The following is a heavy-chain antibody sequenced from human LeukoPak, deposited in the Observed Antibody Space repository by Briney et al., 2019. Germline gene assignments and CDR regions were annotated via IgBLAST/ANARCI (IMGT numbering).Heavy chain of an antibody. D-gene: IGHD4-17*01. CDR1: GGSISSGGYY. CDR2: IYYSGST. J-gene: IGHJ4*02. Sequence: SQTLSLTCTVSGGSISSGGYYWSWIRQHPGKGLEWIGYIYYSGSTYYNPSLKSRVTISVDTSKNQFSLKLSSVTAADTAVYYCARARGDYGDPEHLDYWGQGTLVTVPS. CDR3: ARARGDYGDPEHLDY. V-gene: IGHV4-31*03.